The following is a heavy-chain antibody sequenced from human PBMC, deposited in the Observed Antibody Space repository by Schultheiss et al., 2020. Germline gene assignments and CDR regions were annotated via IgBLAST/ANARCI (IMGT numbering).Heavy chain of an antibody. J-gene: IGHJ4*02. CDR3: AKDRTIAAARIPLGY. D-gene: IGHD6-13*01. V-gene: IGHV3-7*03. CDR2: IKQDGSEK. CDR1: GFTFSSYS. Sequence: GGSLRLSCAASGFTFSSYSMNWVRQAPGKGLEWVANIKQDGSEKYYVDSVKGRFTISRDNAKNSLYLQMNSLRAEDTAVYYCAKDRTIAAARIPLGYWGQGTLVTVSS.